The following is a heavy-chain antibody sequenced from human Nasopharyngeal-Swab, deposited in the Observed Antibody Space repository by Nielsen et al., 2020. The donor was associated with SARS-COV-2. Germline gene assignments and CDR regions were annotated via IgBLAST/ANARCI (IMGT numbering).Heavy chain of an antibody. J-gene: IGHJ6*02. V-gene: IGHV3-30*03. D-gene: IGHD1-7*01. CDR1: GFTFSSYG. CDR2: ISYDGSNK. Sequence: GGSLRLSCAASGFTFSSYGMHWVRQAPGKGLEWVAVISYDGSNKYYADSVKGRFTISSDNSENTLYLQMNSLRAEDTAVYYCAGGSNWNYETPYGMDVWGQGTTVTVSS. CDR3: AGGSNWNYETPYGMDV.